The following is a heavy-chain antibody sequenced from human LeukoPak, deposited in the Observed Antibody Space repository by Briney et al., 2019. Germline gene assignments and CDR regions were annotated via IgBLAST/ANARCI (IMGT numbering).Heavy chain of an antibody. CDR2: ISYDGSNK. D-gene: IGHD2-2*01. V-gene: IGHV3-30*18. CDR1: GFTFSSYG. CDR3: AKDKWYCSSTSCPSYYYYGMDV. J-gene: IGHJ6*02. Sequence: GRSLRLSCAASGFTFSSYGMDWVRQAPGKGLEWVAVISYDGSNKYYADSVKGRFTISRDNSKNTLYLQMNSLRAEDTAVYYCAKDKWYCSSTSCPSYYYYGMDVWGQGTTATVSS.